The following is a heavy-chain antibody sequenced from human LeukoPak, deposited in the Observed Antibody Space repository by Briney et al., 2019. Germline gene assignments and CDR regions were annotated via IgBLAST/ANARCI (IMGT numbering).Heavy chain of an antibody. CDR3: ARVPDIVVVPAAHIGYYFDY. D-gene: IGHD2-2*01. CDR2: IYHSGST. CDR1: GYSISSGYY. J-gene: IGHJ4*02. V-gene: IGHV4-38-2*02. Sequence: KSSETLSLTCTVSGYSISSGYYWGWIRQPPGKGLEWIGSIYHSGSTYYNPSLKSRVTISVDTSKNQFSLKLSSVTAADTAVYYCARVPDIVVVPAAHIGYYFDYWGQGTLVTVSS.